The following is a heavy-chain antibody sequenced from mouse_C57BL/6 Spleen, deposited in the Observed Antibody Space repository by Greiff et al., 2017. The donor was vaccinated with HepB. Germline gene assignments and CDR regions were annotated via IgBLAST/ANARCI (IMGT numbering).Heavy chain of an antibody. J-gene: IGHJ3*01. CDR1: EYEFPSHD. Sequence: EVNVVESGGGLVQPGESLKLSCESNEYEFPSHDMSWVRKTPEKRLELVAAINSDGGSTYYPDTMERRFIISRDNTKKTLYLQMRSLRSEDTALYYCARQGSYGNYLAYWGQGTLVTVSA. D-gene: IGHD2-1*01. CDR3: ARQGSYGNYLAY. CDR2: INSDGGST. V-gene: IGHV5-2*01.